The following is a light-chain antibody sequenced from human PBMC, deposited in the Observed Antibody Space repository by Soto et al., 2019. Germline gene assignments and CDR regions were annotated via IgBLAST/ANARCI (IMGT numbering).Light chain of an antibody. CDR3: QQYGSSPPIT. J-gene: IGKJ5*01. CDR2: DAS. Sequence: EIVLTQSPATLSLPPGERATLSCGASQSVSSSYLAWYQQKPGLAPRLLFYDASSRATGTPDRFSGSGSGTDFTLTISRLEPEDFAVYYCQQYGSSPPITFGQGTRPAI. CDR1: QSVSSSY. V-gene: IGKV3D-20*01.